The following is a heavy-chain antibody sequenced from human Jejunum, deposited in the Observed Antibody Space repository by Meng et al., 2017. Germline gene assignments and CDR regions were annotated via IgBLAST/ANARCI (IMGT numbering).Heavy chain of an antibody. CDR1: GFIFSGCD. Sequence: GGSLRLSCAVSGFIFSGCDIHWVRQASGKGLEWVGRIRSKIKNCVTSYGASVKGRFTISRDDSQNTAYLHMSSLKGEDTALYYCTIYNSGHIWGQGTMVTVSS. CDR3: TIYNSGHI. J-gene: IGHJ3*02. V-gene: IGHV3-73*01. CDR2: IRSKIKNCVT. D-gene: IGHD6-19*01.